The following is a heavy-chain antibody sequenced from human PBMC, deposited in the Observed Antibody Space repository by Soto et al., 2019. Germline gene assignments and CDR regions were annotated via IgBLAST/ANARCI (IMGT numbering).Heavy chain of an antibody. Sequence: PGGSLRLSCAASGFTFSSYGMHWVRQAPGKGLEWVAVISYDGSNKYYADSVKGRFTISRDNSKNTLYLQMNSLRAEDTAVYYCAKDIRYCSGGSCYPFDPWGQGTLVTVSS. CDR2: ISYDGSNK. CDR1: GFTFSSYG. V-gene: IGHV3-30*18. CDR3: AKDIRYCSGGSCYPFDP. D-gene: IGHD2-15*01. J-gene: IGHJ5*02.